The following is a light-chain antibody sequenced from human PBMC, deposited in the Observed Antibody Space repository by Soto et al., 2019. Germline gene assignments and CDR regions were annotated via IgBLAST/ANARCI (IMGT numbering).Light chain of an antibody. CDR1: NSRSGSNY. CDR3: AKWDCSLRVYV. V-gene: IGLV1-47*01. CDR2: RND. J-gene: IGLJ1*01. Sequence: LPQPPSGSGTPGQRVTISCSTTNSRSGSNYVYWYQQLPGAAPKLLIYRNDQRPSGVPDRFSASKSGTSASLAISGLLSEDEADYFCAKWDCSLRVYVFGSGTKVTVL.